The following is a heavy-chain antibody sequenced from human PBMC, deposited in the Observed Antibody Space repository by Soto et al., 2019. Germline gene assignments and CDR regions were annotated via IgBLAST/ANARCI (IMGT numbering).Heavy chain of an antibody. J-gene: IGHJ3*02. CDR1: GGSISSYY. V-gene: IGHV4-59*12. D-gene: IGHD3-3*01. CDR3: ARGNYDFWSGYYTDAFDI. CDR2: IYYSGST. Sequence: PSETLSLTCTVSGGSISSYYWSWIRQPPGKGLEWIGYIYYSGSTNYNPSLNSRVTISVDKSKNQFSLKLSSVTAADTAVYYCARGNYDFWSGYYTDAFDIWGPATVVTVSS.